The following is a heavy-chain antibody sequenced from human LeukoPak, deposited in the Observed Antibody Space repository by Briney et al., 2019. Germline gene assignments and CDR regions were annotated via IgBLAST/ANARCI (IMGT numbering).Heavy chain of an antibody. CDR2: MNPNSGNA. CDR1: GYTFTSYD. CDR3: AISSGWRLMFDY. D-gene: IGHD6-19*01. J-gene: IGHJ4*02. Sequence: ASVKVSCKASGYTFTSYDINWVRQATGQGLEWMGWMNPNSGNAGYAQKFQGRVTITRNTSISTAYMELSSLRSEDTAVYYCAISSGWRLMFDYWGQGTLVTVSS. V-gene: IGHV1-8*03.